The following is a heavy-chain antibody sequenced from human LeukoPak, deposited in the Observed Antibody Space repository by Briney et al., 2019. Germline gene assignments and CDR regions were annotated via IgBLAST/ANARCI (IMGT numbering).Heavy chain of an antibody. D-gene: IGHD1-1*01. V-gene: IGHV1-69*06. CDR1: GGTFSSYA. J-gene: IGHJ5*02. Sequence: SVKVCCKASGGTFSSYAISWVRQAPGQGLEWMGGIIPIFGTANSAQKFQGRVTITADKSTSTAYMELSSLRPEDTAVYYCVRDTNWYGFWFDPWGQGTLLTVSS. CDR2: IIPIFGTA. CDR3: VRDTNWYGFWFDP.